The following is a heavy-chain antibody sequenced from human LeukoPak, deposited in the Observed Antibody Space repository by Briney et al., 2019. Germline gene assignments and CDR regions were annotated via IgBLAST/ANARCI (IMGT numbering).Heavy chain of an antibody. CDR3: ARAVAGRENWFDP. J-gene: IGHJ5*02. V-gene: IGHV3-48*04. CDR1: GFTFNTYG. CDR2: ISSSGSTI. Sequence: GGSLRLSCAASGFTFNTYGLHWVRQAPGKGLEWVSYISSSGSTIYYADSVKGRFTISRDNAKNSLYLQVNSLRAEDTAVYYCARAVAGRENWFDPWGQGTLVTVSS. D-gene: IGHD6-19*01.